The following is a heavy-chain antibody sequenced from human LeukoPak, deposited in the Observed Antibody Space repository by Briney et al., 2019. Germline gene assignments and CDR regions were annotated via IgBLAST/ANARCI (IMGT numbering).Heavy chain of an antibody. CDR1: GFTFSSYA. V-gene: IGHV3-23*01. CDR3: AKDGYWFGEKFSYFDY. J-gene: IGHJ4*02. Sequence: GGSLRLSCAASGFTFSSYAMSWVRQAPGKGLEWVSAISGSGGSTYYADSVKGRFTISRDNSKNTLYLQMNSLRAEDTAVYYCAKDGYWFGEKFSYFDYWGQGTLVTVSS. D-gene: IGHD3-10*01. CDR2: ISGSGGST.